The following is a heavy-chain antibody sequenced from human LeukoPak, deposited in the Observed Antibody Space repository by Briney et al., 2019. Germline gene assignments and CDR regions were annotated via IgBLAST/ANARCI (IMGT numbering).Heavy chain of an antibody. Sequence: GESLKISCKGSGYSFTTYWIAWVRQMPGKGLEWMGIIYPGDSDTRYSPSFQGQVTISADKSISTAYLQWSSLKASDTAMYYCARSHRQLLWFGELFLDAFDIWGQGTMVTVSS. CDR3: ARSHRQLLWFGELFLDAFDI. V-gene: IGHV5-51*01. D-gene: IGHD3-10*01. CDR2: IYPGDSDT. CDR1: GYSFTTYW. J-gene: IGHJ3*02.